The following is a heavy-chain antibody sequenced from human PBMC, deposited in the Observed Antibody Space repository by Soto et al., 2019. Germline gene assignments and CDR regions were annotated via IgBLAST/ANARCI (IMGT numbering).Heavy chain of an antibody. CDR2: INPSGGST. V-gene: IGHV1-46*03. CDR3: ARDRDGGIAAAGTFDY. J-gene: IGHJ4*02. CDR1: GYTFTSYY. D-gene: IGHD6-13*01. Sequence: GASVKVSCKASGYTFTSYYMHWVRQAPGQGLEWMGIINPSGGSTSYAQKFQGRVTMTRDTSTSTVYMELSSLRSEDTAVYYCARDRDGGIAAAGTFDYWGQGTLVTVSS.